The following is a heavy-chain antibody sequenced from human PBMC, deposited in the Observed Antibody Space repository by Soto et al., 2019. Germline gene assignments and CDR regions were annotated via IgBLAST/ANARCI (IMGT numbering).Heavy chain of an antibody. CDR3: AKDSLITLGFGGGVHSYYMDV. CDR2: LSGSGETT. CDR1: GFIFTNYA. J-gene: IGHJ6*03. D-gene: IGHD3-10*01. Sequence: EVQLLESGGGLVQPGGSLRLSCAASGFIFTNYAMTWVRQAPGKGLEWVSALSGSGETTYYADSVKGRFTISRDNSKNPLYWQMNSRGAEDPAIYYCAKDSLITLGFGGGVHSYYMDVWGKGTTVTVSS. V-gene: IGHV3-23*01.